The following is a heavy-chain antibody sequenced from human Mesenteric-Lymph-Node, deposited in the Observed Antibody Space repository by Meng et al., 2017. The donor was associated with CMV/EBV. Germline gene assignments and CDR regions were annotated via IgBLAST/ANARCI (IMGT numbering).Heavy chain of an antibody. D-gene: IGHD2-2*01. CDR2: MSPISGDA. V-gene: IGHV1-8*03. Sequence: ASVKVSCKASGYTFTSYDINWVRQATGQGLEWMGWMSPISGDAGYAQKFQGRVTITRNTSISTAYMELSSLRSEDTAVYYRATNYCSTTSCFYDYWGQGTLVTVSS. CDR1: GYTFTSYD. J-gene: IGHJ4*02. CDR3: ATNYCSTTSCFYDY.